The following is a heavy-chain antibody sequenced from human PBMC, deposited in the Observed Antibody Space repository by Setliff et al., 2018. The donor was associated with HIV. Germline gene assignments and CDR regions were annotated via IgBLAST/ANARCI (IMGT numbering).Heavy chain of an antibody. CDR1: GGSISSSY. Sequence: SETLSLTCTVSGGSISSSYWSWIRQPPGKGLEWMGYIFYSGSTNYNPSLKSRVTISVDTSMNQFSLNLNSVTAADTAVYYCARAGDCTEASCPKARFDPWGPGILVTVSS. CDR3: ARAGDCTEASCPKARFDP. D-gene: IGHD2-8*02. J-gene: IGHJ5*02. CDR2: IFYSGST. V-gene: IGHV4-59*12.